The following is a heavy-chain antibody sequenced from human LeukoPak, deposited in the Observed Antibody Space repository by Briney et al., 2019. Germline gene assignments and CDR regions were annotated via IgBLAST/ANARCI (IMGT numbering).Heavy chain of an antibody. Sequence: SETLSLTCAVYGGSFSGYYWSWIRQPPGKGLEWIGEINHSGSTNYNPSLKSRVTISVDTSKNQFSLKLSSVTAADTAVYYCARDGYSSGWYSYYYMDVWGKGTTVTVSS. D-gene: IGHD6-19*01. V-gene: IGHV4-34*01. CDR2: INHSGST. CDR1: GGSFSGYY. J-gene: IGHJ6*03. CDR3: ARDGYSSGWYSYYYMDV.